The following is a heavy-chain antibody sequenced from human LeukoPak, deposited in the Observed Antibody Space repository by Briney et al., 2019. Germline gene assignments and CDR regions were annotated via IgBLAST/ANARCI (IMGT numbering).Heavy chain of an antibody. CDR1: GGSISSYY. CDR3: ARGGSRITMVRGVDNWFDP. Sequence: SETLSLTCTVSGGSISSYYWSWIRQPPGKGLEWIGYIYYSGSTNYNPSLKSRVTISVDTSKNQFSLKLSSVTAADTAVYYCARGGSRITMVRGVDNWFDPWGQGTLVTVSS. CDR2: IYYSGST. J-gene: IGHJ5*02. V-gene: IGHV4-59*01. D-gene: IGHD3-10*01.